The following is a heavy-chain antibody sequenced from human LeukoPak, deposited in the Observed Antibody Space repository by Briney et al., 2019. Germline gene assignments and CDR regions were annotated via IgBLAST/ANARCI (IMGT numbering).Heavy chain of an antibody. V-gene: IGHV3-21*01. CDR2: ISSSNSYI. Sequence: GGSLRLSCAASGFTFSSYSMNWVRQAPGKGLEWVSSISSSNSYIYYADSVKGRFTISRDNAKNSLYLQMNSLRAEDTAVYYCARDRWQLAQDFDYWGQGTLVTVSS. CDR1: GFTFSSYS. D-gene: IGHD6-6*01. CDR3: ARDRWQLAQDFDY. J-gene: IGHJ4*02.